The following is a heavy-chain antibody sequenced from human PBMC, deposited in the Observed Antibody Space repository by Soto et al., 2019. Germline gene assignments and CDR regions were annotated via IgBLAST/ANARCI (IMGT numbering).Heavy chain of an antibody. CDR3: TSRRDLTPVDPLDY. J-gene: IGHJ4*02. CDR2: IGGSGGSI. Sequence: PGGSLRLSCAASGFTFSDYAMGWVRQAPGKGLKWVSSIGGSGGSISYTDSVKGRFTISRDNSKNTLYLQMNSLRAEDTAVYYCTSRRDLTPVDPLDYWGLGTLVTVSS. V-gene: IGHV3-23*01. D-gene: IGHD2-21*01. CDR1: GFTFSDYA.